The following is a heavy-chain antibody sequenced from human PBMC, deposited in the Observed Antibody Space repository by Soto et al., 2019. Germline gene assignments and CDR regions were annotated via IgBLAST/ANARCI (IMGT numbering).Heavy chain of an antibody. CDR3: ARESQLLLYYYYGMDV. D-gene: IGHD2-2*01. V-gene: IGHV4-4*07. CDR2: IYTSGST. Sequence: QVQLQESGPGLVKPSETLSLTCTVSGGSISSYYWSWIRQPAGKGLEWIGRIYTSGSTNYNPSLKSRVTMSVDTSKNQFSLKLSSVTAADTAVYYCARESQLLLYYYYGMDVWGQGTTVTVSS. CDR1: GGSISSYY. J-gene: IGHJ6*02.